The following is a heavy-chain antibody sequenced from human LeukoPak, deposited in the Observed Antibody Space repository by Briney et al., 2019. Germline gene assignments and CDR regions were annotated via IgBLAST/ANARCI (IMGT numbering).Heavy chain of an antibody. V-gene: IGHV3-30*18. Sequence: RGSLRLSCAPSGFTFSSYAMHWVRHAPGKGLEWVAVISYDGSQKIYADSVKGRFTISRDNPKNTLYLQMNSLRAEATAVYNCAKAVVAAPGSSFDYWGQGTLVTV. D-gene: IGHD6-13*01. J-gene: IGHJ4*02. CDR1: GFTFSSYA. CDR3: AKAVVAAPGSSFDY. CDR2: ISYDGSQK.